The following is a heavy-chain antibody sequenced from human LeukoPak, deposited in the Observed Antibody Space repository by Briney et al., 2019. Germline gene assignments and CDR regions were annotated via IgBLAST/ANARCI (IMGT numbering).Heavy chain of an antibody. CDR2: ISSNGGNT. V-gene: IGHV3-64D*06. Sequence: GGSRRLSCSASGFTFSSYAMHWVRQAPGKGPEYVAAISSNGGNTNYADPVKGRFTISRDNSKNTLYLQMSSLRIEDTAVYYCVKDHGYSSGWYVRGFDYWGQGTLVTVSS. CDR3: VKDHGYSSGWYVRGFDY. J-gene: IGHJ4*02. D-gene: IGHD6-19*01. CDR1: GFTFSSYA.